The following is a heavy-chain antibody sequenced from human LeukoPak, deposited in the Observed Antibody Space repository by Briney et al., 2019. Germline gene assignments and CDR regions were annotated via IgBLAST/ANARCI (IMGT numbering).Heavy chain of an antibody. CDR2: INHSGST. V-gene: IGHV4-34*01. Sequence: SETLSLTCAVYGGSFSGYYWSWIRQPPGKGLEWMGEINHSGSTNYNPSLKSRVTISVDTSKNQFSLKLSSVTAADTAVYYCARGAPYDFWSGYFTSGDAFDIWGQGTMVTVSS. CDR3: ARGAPYDFWSGYFTSGDAFDI. D-gene: IGHD3-3*01. J-gene: IGHJ3*02. CDR1: GGSFSGYY.